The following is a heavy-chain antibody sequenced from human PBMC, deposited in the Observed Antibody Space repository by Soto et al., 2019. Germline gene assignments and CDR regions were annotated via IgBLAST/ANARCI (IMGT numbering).Heavy chain of an antibody. CDR2: ISYDGSNK. V-gene: IGHV3-30*18. D-gene: IGHD2-2*01. CDR1: GFTFSRYG. CDR3: AKAVVHGDYFDY. Sequence: GGSLRLSCAASGFTFSRYGMHWVRQAPGKGLEWVAVISYDGSNKYYADSVKGRFTISRDNSKNALYLQMNSLRAEDTAVYYCAKAVVHGDYFDYWGQGTLVTVSS. J-gene: IGHJ4*02.